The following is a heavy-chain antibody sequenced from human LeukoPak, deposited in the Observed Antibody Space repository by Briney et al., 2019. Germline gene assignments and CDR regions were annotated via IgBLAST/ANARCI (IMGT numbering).Heavy chain of an antibody. J-gene: IGHJ4*02. CDR2: ISWNSGSI. CDR3: ASTREGPADYGDLFFDY. V-gene: IGHV3-9*01. Sequence: PGGSLRLSCAASGFTFDDYAMHWVRQAPGKGLEWVSGISWNSGSIGYADSVKGRFTISRDNAKNSLYLQMNSLRAEDTALYYCASTREGPADYGDLFFDYWGQGTLVTVSS. D-gene: IGHD4-17*01. CDR1: GFTFDDYA.